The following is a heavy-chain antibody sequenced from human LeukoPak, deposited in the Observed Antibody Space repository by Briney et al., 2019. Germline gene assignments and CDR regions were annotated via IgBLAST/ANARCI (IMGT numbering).Heavy chain of an antibody. V-gene: IGHV4-34*01. CDR2: INHSGST. D-gene: IGHD3-22*01. Sequence: PSETLSLTCAVYGGSFSGCYWSWIRQPPGKGLEWIGEINHSGSTNYNPSLKSRVTISVDTSKNQFSLKLSSVTAADTAVYYCARGPTGYYYDSSGYYPWGQGTLVTVSS. CDR1: GGSFSGCY. CDR3: ARGPTGYYYDSSGYYP. J-gene: IGHJ5*02.